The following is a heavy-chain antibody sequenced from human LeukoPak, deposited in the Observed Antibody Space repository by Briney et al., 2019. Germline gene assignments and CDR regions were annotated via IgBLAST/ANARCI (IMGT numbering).Heavy chain of an antibody. Sequence: PGGSLRLSCAASGFIFSSYDKKWVRQAPGKGLEWVSYISSSGNSIYYADSVKGRFTISRDNAKNSLYLQMNSLRAEDTAVYYCARSTDYYDTSGYLTYYFDYWGQGTLVTVSS. CDR1: GFIFSSYD. CDR2: ISSSGNSI. D-gene: IGHD3-22*01. V-gene: IGHV3-48*03. CDR3: ARSTDYYDTSGYLTYYFDY. J-gene: IGHJ4*02.